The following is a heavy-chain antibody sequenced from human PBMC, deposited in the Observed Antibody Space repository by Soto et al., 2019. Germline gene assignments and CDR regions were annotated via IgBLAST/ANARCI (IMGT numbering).Heavy chain of an antibody. V-gene: IGHV1-69*13. Sequence: SVKVSCKASGGTLNNYSINWVRQAPGQGLEWMGGILPVSAPPDYAQKFQGRVSITADHSTSTVYMELSRLKSDDTAVYFCATDSNYDVSNSFWGQGTLVTVSS. CDR2: ILPVSAPP. CDR3: ATDSNYDVSNSF. CDR1: GGTLNNYS. J-gene: IGHJ4*02. D-gene: IGHD3-3*01.